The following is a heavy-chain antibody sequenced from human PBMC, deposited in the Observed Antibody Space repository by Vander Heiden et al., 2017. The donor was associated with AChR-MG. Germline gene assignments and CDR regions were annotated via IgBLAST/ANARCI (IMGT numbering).Heavy chain of an antibody. CDR2: ISDSGNST. CDR1: GFTFRNYA. J-gene: IGHJ4*02. V-gene: IGHV3-23*01. Sequence: EVQLLESGGGLVQPGGSLRLSCAASGFTFRNYAMNWVRQAPGKGLEWVSGISDSGNSTYFPDSVKGRFTISRDNSKNTLYLQMNSLRAEDTAVYYCAKADSTTRAKFGTKKPYGDYADYWGQGALVTVSS. D-gene: IGHD4-17*01. CDR3: AKADSTTRAKFGTKKPYGDYADY.